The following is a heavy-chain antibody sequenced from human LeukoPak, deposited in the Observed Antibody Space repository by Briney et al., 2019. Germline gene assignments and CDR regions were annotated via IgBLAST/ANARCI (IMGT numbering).Heavy chain of an antibody. CDR1: GFTFSSYG. Sequence: PGGSLRLSCAASGFTFSSYGIHWVRQAPGKGLEWVAAISYDGSNDYYKDSVKGRFTISRDNSKNIVYLQMNSLRPEDTAVYHCAKDGFWTTRTSYHGAHFFDFWGQGTLVTVSS. D-gene: IGHD2-2*01. CDR3: AKDGFWTTRTSYHGAHFFDF. J-gene: IGHJ4*02. CDR2: ISYDGSND. V-gene: IGHV3-30*18.